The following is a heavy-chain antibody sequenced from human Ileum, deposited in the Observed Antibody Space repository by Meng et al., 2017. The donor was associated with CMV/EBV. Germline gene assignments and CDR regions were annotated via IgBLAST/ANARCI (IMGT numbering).Heavy chain of an antibody. V-gene: IGHV7-4-1*02. CDR2: IDTNTGNP. D-gene: IGHD1-26*01. J-gene: IGHJ4*02. Sequence: CKTSGYTFTNNNSIWVRQAPGQGPEWMGWIDTNTGNPTYAQGFTGRFVFSLDTSVNTAYLQISSLKAEDTAVYYCARDGLSGRYFDYWGQGTLVTVSS. CDR1: GYTFTNNN. CDR3: ARDGLSGRYFDY.